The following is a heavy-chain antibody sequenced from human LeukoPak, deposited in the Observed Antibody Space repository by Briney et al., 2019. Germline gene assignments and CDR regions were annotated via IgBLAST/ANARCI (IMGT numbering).Heavy chain of an antibody. D-gene: IGHD6-13*01. CDR2: INSGYGNT. J-gene: IGHJ5*02. CDR1: GYTFTTYT. Sequence: ASVKVSCKASGYTFTTYTIHWVRQAPGQRLEWMGWINSGYGNTKYSQKFQGRVTITSDTSASTAYMEARSLTSEDTAIYYCARDSYMAAADTWFDPWGQGTLVTVSS. V-gene: IGHV1-3*01. CDR3: ARDSYMAAADTWFDP.